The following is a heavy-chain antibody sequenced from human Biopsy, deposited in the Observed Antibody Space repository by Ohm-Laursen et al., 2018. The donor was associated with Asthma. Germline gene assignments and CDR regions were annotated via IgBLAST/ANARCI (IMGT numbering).Heavy chain of an antibody. Sequence: VSSVKVSCKSLGGTFNTYVIGWVRQDPGQGLEWMGGINSGFGTTTYPQKFQDRVTITADDSTSTVYMELSSLRSEDTAVYYCARKAGSCISRTCYSLDFWGQGTLVTVSS. CDR1: GGTFNTYV. CDR2: INSGFGTT. CDR3: ARKAGSCISRTCYSLDF. V-gene: IGHV1-69*01. J-gene: IGHJ4*02. D-gene: IGHD2-2*01.